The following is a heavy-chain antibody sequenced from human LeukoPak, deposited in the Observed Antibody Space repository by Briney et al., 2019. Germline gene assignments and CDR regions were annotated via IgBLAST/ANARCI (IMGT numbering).Heavy chain of an antibody. CDR3: AREYSSSSGKALDY. CDR1: SGSLGSYY. Sequence: SETLSLTCTVSSGSLGSYYWNWLRQPAGKGLEWIGHIYTSGSTNYSPSLKSRVTTSVDASKNQFSLKLNSVTAADTAFYYCAREYSSSSGKALDYWGQGTLVTVSS. CDR2: IYTSGST. D-gene: IGHD6-6*01. J-gene: IGHJ4*02. V-gene: IGHV4-4*07.